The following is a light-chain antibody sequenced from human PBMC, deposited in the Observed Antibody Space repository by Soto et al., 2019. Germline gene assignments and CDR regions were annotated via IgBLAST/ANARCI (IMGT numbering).Light chain of an antibody. CDR1: QNVGSY. Sequence: EIRLTPSPATLSLAPGESALLSCRASQNVGSYLTWYVQKPGQAPRLLIYDASHRATGVPDRFTGSGSATDFSLTISKVEPGDFGVYYCQQRSNWLITFGQRSRLEIK. V-gene: IGKV3-11*01. J-gene: IGKJ5*01. CDR3: QQRSNWLIT. CDR2: DAS.